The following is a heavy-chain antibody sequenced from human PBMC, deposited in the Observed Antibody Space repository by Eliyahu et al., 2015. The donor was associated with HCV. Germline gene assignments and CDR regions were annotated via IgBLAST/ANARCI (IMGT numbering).Heavy chain of an antibody. J-gene: IGHJ6*02. CDR1: GFTXSNAW. Sequence: EVQLVESGGGLVKPGGSLRLSCAASGFTXSNAWRSWVRQAPGKGLEXVGRIKSKTDGGTTDYAAPVKGRFTISRDDSKNTLYLQMNSLKTEDTAVYYCTTGGAPITMVGMDVWGQGTTVTVSS. CDR3: TTGGAPITMVGMDV. V-gene: IGHV3-15*01. D-gene: IGHD3-10*01. CDR2: IKSKTDGGTT.